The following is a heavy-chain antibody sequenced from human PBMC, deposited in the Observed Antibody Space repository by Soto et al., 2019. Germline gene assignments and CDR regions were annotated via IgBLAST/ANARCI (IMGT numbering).Heavy chain of an antibody. CDR1: GFTFSNAW. V-gene: IGHV3-15*01. J-gene: IGHJ4*02. CDR3: TTDWAYNWNSEGYFDWAAGTFDY. Sequence: GGSLRLSCAASGFTFSNAWMSWVRQAPGKGLEWVGRIKSKTDGGTTDYAAPVKGRFTISRDDSKNTLYLHMNSLKTEDTAVYYCTTDWAYNWNSEGYFDWAAGTFDYWGQGTLVTVSS. D-gene: IGHD3-9*01. CDR2: IKSKTDGGTT.